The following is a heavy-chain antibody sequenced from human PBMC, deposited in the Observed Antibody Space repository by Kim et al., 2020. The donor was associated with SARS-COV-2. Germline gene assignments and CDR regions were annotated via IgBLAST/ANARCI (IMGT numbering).Heavy chain of an antibody. CDR3: ARNSGSYRNWYFDL. CDR1: GGSISSYY. J-gene: IGHJ2*01. D-gene: IGHD1-26*01. V-gene: IGHV4-59*13. CDR2: IYYSGST. Sequence: SETLSLTCTVSGGSISSYYWSWIRQPPGKGLEWIGYIYYSGSTNYNPSLKSRVTISVDTSKNQFSLKLSSVTAADTAVYYCARNSGSYRNWYFDLWGRGTLVTVSS.